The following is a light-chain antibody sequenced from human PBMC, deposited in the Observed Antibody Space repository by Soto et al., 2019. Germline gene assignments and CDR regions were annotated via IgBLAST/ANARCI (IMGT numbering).Light chain of an antibody. J-gene: IGKJ5*01. Sequence: DIQMTDSPSALSASVGDRVTITCQASQDTNNQFNWYPQKTGKAPKLLIFEATNLDTGVPSRFRGGGSRTHFSFTISSLQTEDVATYYCHQYDSLPPTFGQGTRLET. CDR3: HQYDSLPPT. CDR1: QDTNNQ. V-gene: IGKV1-33*01. CDR2: EAT.